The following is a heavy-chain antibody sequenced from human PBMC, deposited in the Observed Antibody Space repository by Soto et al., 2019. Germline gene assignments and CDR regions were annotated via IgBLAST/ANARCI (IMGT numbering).Heavy chain of an antibody. D-gene: IGHD6-19*01. CDR2: INHSGST. V-gene: IGHV4-34*01. J-gene: IGHJ5*02. CDR3: ARGHPVKYSSGIDP. Sequence: QVQLQQWGAGLLKPSETLSLTCAVYGGSFSGYYCSWIRQPPGKGLEWIGEINHSGSTNYNPSLKSRVTISVDTSKNQFSLKLSSVTAADTAVYYCARGHPVKYSSGIDPWGQGTLVTVSS. CDR1: GGSFSGYY.